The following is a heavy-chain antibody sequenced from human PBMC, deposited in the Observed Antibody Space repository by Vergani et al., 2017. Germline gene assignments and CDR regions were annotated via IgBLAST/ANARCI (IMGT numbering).Heavy chain of an antibody. J-gene: IGHJ6*02. Sequence: QVTLKESGPALVKPTQTLTLTCTFSGFSLSTSGMRVSWIRQPPGKAMEWLARIDWDDDKFYSTSQKTRLTISKDTSKNQVVLTMTNMDPVDTATYYCARIPDYNYGMDVWGQGTTVTVSS. CDR2: IDWDDDK. CDR3: ARIPDYNYGMDV. CDR1: GFSLSTSGMR. V-gene: IGHV2-70*04.